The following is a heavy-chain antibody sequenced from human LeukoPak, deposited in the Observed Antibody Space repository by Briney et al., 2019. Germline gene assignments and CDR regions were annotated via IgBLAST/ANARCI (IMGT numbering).Heavy chain of an antibody. CDR3: ARQPLGLPYYYYGMDV. Sequence: SETLSLTCAVYGGSFSGYYWSWIRQPPGKGLEWIGEINHSGSTNYNPSLKSRVTISVDTSKNQFSLKLSSVTAADTAVYYCARQPLGLPYYYYGMDVWGQGTTVTVSS. J-gene: IGHJ6*02. CDR2: INHSGST. CDR1: GGSFSGYY. D-gene: IGHD2-15*01. V-gene: IGHV4-34*01.